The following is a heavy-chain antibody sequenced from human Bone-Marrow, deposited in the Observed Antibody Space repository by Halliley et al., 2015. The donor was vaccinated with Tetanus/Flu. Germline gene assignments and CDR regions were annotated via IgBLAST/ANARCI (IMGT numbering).Heavy chain of an antibody. CDR1: GGSISSYY. J-gene: IGHJ3*02. D-gene: IGHD1-20*01. V-gene: IGHV4-59*08. CDR2: FYYSGST. CDR3: VRHSLEYNYIRRDDFFDI. Sequence: TLSLTCTVSGGSISSYYWSWIRQPPGKGLEWLGYFYYSGSTFYNPTLKGRVTMSIDTSKTQFSLELTSATAPDTAVYYCVRHSLEYNYIRRDDFFDIWGQGTMVTVSS.